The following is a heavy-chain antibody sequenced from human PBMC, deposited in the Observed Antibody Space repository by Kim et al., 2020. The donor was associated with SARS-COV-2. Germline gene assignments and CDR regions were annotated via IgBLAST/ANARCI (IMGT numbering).Heavy chain of an antibody. CDR2: IYSSGTT. Sequence: SETLSLTCTVSGGSINSGSYHWSWIRQLPGKGLEWIGYIYSSGTTNYNPSLKTRLMLSVDRSQNQFSLNLSSVNAADTAVYYCARAYGSSHPYFHHGLDV. CDR3: ARAYGSSHPYFHHGLDV. V-gene: IGHV4-31*03. CDR1: GGSINSGSYH. J-gene: IGHJ6*01. D-gene: IGHD3-10*01.